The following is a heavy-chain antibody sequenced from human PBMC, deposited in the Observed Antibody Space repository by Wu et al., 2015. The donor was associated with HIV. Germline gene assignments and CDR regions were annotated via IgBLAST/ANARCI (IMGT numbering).Heavy chain of an antibody. CDR2: IIPVFGIA. CDR1: GGTFSRNA. V-gene: IGHV1-69*12. J-gene: IGHJ4*02. CDR3: ASPRSPGFSSAWPTYFDY. Sequence: QVQLVQSEAEVKKPGSSVKVSCKGSGGTFSRNAISWVRQAPGQGLEWMGGIIPVFGIANYAQIFQGRLTITVDDSTSTAYMQLNSLRFEDTAVYFCASPRSPGFSSAWPTYFDYWGQGTLVTVSS. D-gene: IGHD6-19*01.